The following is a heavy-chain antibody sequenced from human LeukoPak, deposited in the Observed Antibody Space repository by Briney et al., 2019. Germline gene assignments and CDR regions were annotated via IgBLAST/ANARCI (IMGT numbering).Heavy chain of an antibody. CDR1: GGTFSSYA. CDR2: IIPIFGTA. J-gene: IGHJ5*02. D-gene: IGHD2-2*01. Sequence: SVKVSCKASGGTFSSYAISWVRQAPGQGLEWMGGIIPIFGTANYAQKFQGRVTITADESTSTAYMELSSLRSEDTAVYYCARENVVPGRNWFDPWGQGTLVTVSS. CDR3: ARENVVPGRNWFDP. V-gene: IGHV1-69*13.